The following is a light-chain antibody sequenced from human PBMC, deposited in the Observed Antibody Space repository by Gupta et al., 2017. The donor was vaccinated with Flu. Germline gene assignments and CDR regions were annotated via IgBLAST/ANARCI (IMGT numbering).Light chain of an antibody. CDR2: WAS. CDR3: QQCSTTPPT. V-gene: IGKV4-1*01. CDR1: QSVLYSPNNRNY. J-gene: IGKJ1*01. Sequence: DIVMTQSPDSLSVSLGERATTNCKSSQSVLYSPNNRNYLTWYQQKPGQPPKLLIYWASTRESGVPDRFSGSGSGTDFTLTISSLEAEDVAVYYCQQCSTTPPTFGQGTKVEIK.